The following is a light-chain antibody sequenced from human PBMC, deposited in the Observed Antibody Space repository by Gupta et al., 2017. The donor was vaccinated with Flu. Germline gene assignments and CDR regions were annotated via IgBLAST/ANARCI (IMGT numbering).Light chain of an antibody. CDR3: SAFDDILLGVA. J-gene: IGLJ2*01. CDR1: SPALAGNY. Sequence: SVLPQPPSASVNLGQRVTISFSGCSPALAGNYVYGYQQHPVTAPKLLIYRNSPRPSVFPARFSGSKSGTAASLAISGLLAEDEADYYCSAFDDILLGVAFGGGTKLTVL. V-gene: IGLV1-47*01. CDR2: RNS.